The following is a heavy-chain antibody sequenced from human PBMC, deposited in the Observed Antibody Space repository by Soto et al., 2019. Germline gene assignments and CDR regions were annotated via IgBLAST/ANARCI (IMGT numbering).Heavy chain of an antibody. D-gene: IGHD2-15*01. CDR1: GFSLSTSGVG. J-gene: IGHJ4*02. Sequence: QITLKESGPTLVKPTKTLTLTCTFSGFSLSTSGVGVGWIRQPPGKALEWLALIFWDDDKRYSPSLKSRLTITKDTSSNQVVLTVTNMDPVDTATYYCAHRARVVSATPFDYWGQGTLVTVSS. CDR2: IFWDDDK. V-gene: IGHV2-5*02. CDR3: AHRARVVSATPFDY.